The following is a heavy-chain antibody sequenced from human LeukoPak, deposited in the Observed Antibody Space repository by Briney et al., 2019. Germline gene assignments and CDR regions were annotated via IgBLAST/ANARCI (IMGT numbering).Heavy chain of an antibody. Sequence: SVKVSCKASGGTFSNYAINWVRQAPGQGLEWMGGIIPIFGTAIYAQKFQGRVTITADESTSTAYMELSSLRSEDTAVYYCANWDASHSSGWYDYRGQGTLVTVSS. V-gene: IGHV1-69*13. CDR2: IIPIFGTA. CDR3: ANWDASHSSGWYDY. CDR1: GGTFSNYA. D-gene: IGHD6-19*01. J-gene: IGHJ4*02.